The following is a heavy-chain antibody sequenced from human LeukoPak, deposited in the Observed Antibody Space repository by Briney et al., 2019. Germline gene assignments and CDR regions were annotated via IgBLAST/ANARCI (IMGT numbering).Heavy chain of an antibody. D-gene: IGHD2-2*01. Sequence: PGGSLRLSCAASGFTFSSYWMHWVRQAPGKGLVWVSRINSYGSPTNYADSVKGRFTISRDNAKNTLYLQMNSLRAEDTAVYYCARSPTSWYFDYWGQGTLVTVSS. J-gene: IGHJ4*02. CDR3: ARSPTSWYFDY. V-gene: IGHV3-74*01. CDR2: INSYGSPT. CDR1: GFTFSSYW.